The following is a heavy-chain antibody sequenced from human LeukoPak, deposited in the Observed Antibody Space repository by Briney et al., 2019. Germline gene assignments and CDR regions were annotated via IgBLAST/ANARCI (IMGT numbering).Heavy chain of an antibody. CDR1: GFTVSSNY. Sequence: PGWSLRLSCAASGFTVSSNYMSWVRQAPGKGLEWVSVIYSGGSTYYADSVKGRFAISRDNSKNTVYLQMNSLRAEDTAVCYCARDLNYDSAYWGQGTLVTVSS. J-gene: IGHJ4*02. CDR3: ARDLNYDSAY. V-gene: IGHV3-53*01. CDR2: IYSGGST. D-gene: IGHD3-22*01.